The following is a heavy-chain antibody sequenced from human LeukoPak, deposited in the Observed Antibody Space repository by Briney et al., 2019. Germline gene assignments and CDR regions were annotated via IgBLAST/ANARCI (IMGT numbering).Heavy chain of an antibody. D-gene: IGHD2-15*01. V-gene: IGHV1-18*01. Sequence: GASVKVSCKASGYTFISYGITWVRQALGQGPEWMGWVRGYNANANYAQKFQGRVTMTTDTSTSTAYMELRSLTSDDTAVYYCARERFDSGGIYRFPFDYWGQGTLVTVSS. CDR3: ARERFDSGGIYRFPFDY. J-gene: IGHJ4*02. CDR2: VRGYNANA. CDR1: GYTFISYG.